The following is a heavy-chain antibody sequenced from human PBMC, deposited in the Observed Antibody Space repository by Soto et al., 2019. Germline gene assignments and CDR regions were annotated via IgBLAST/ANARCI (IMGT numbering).Heavy chain of an antibody. V-gene: IGHV5-51*01. Sequence: GESLKISCKGSGYSFTSYWIGWVRQMPGKGLEWMGIIYPGDPDTRYSPSFQGQVTISADKSISTAYLQWSSLKASDTAMYYCARALSTSSSHYYYGMDVWGQGTTVTGSS. CDR2: IYPGDPDT. J-gene: IGHJ6*02. D-gene: IGHD2-2*01. CDR3: ARALSTSSSHYYYGMDV. CDR1: GYSFTSYW.